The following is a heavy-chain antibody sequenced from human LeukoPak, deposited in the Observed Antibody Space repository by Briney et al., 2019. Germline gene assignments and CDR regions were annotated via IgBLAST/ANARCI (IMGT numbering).Heavy chain of an antibody. CDR1: GYTFTSYY. V-gene: IGHV1-46*01. CDR2: INPSGGST. CDR3: ARSRRGGYSYGLDY. D-gene: IGHD5-18*01. J-gene: IGHJ4*02. Sequence: ASVKVSCKASGYTFTSYYMHWVRQTPGQGLEWMGIINPSGGSTSYVQKFQGRGTMTRDTSTSTVYMELSSLRSEDTAVYYCARSRRGGYSYGLDYWGQGTLVTVSS.